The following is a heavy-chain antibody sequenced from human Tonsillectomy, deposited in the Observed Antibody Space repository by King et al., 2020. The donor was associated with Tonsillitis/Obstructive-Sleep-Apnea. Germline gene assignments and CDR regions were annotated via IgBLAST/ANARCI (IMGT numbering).Heavy chain of an antibody. CDR2: IIPVLGQA. J-gene: IGHJ5*02. D-gene: IGHD3-3*01. V-gene: IGHV1-69*10. CDR3: ARGFTDYDFWSGSWFDP. CDR1: GGSFSSYA. Sequence: QLVQSGAEVKKPGSSVKVSCKASGGSFSSYAISWVRQAPGRGLEWMGGIIPVLGQAHYAQNFQGRVTITADTSTTTAYMELSSLRSEDTAVYYCARGFTDYDFWSGSWFDPWGQGTLVTVSS.